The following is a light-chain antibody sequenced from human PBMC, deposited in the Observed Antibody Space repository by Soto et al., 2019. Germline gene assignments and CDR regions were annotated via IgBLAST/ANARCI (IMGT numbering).Light chain of an antibody. J-gene: IGLJ2*01. CDR1: SSNIGAGYD. CDR3: QSSDSSLSGVV. V-gene: IGLV1-40*01. Sequence: QSVLTQPPSVSGAPGQRVTISCTGSSSNIGAGYDVHWYQQLPGTAPKLLIYGNSNRPSGVPERFSGSKSGTSASLAITGLQAEDEADYYCQSSDSSLSGVVFGGGTKVTVL. CDR2: GNS.